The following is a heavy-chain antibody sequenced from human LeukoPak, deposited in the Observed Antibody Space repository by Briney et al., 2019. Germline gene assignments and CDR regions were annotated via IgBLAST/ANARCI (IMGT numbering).Heavy chain of an antibody. D-gene: IGHD5-24*01. J-gene: IGHJ4*02. CDR1: GGTLSGYY. Sequence: SETLSLTCAVYGGTLSGYYWSWIRQPPGKGLXXXGEIKESEKTNYNPSLKSRVTISIDTSKNQFSLKLSSVTAADTAVYYCAREGLRNVHNPLGYWGQGTLVTVSS. CDR2: IKESEKT. V-gene: IGHV4-34*01. CDR3: AREGLRNVHNPLGY.